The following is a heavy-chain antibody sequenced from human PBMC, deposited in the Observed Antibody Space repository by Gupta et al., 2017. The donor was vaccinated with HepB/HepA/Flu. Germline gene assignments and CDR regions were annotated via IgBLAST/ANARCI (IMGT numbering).Heavy chain of an antibody. D-gene: IGHD2-2*01. CDR1: GFTFSSYG. CDR2: ISYDGSNK. J-gene: IGHJ6*02. Sequence: QVQLVESGGGVVQPGRSLRLPCAASGFTFSSYGMHWVRQAPGKGLEWVAVISYDGSNKYYADSVKGRFTISRDNSKNTLYLQMNSLRAEDTAVYYCAKEGARWGYQLLLGGMDVWGQGTTVTVSS. V-gene: IGHV3-30*18. CDR3: AKEGARWGYQLLLGGMDV.